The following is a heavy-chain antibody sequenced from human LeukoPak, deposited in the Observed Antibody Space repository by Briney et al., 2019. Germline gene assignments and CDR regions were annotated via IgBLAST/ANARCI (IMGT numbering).Heavy chain of an antibody. CDR1: GFTFGSYS. CDR3: APTREVVPI. D-gene: IGHD3-22*01. J-gene: IGHJ4*02. Sequence: GGSLRLSCAASGFTFGSYSMNWVRQAPGKGLEWVSCISPSSSAIYYADSVKGRFTISRDNAKNSLYLQMNSLRDEDTAVYYCAPTREVVPIGGQGTLVTVSS. CDR2: ISPSSSAI. V-gene: IGHV3-48*02.